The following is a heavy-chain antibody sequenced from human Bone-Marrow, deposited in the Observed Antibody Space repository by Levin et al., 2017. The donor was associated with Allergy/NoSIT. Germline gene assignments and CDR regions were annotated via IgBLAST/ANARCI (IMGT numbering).Heavy chain of an antibody. CDR2: ISWNSGDI. Sequence: SCVTSGFSFADCAMHWVRQAPGKGLEWVSGISWNSGDIDYAPAARGRFTTFSDDANESIYLQMNSLRTDDTAVYYCVKDSWRAVAGAAHFDHWGQGTLVTVSS. V-gene: IGHV3-9*01. CDR1: GFSFADCA. J-gene: IGHJ4*02. CDR3: VKDSWRAVAGAAHFDH. D-gene: IGHD6-19*01.